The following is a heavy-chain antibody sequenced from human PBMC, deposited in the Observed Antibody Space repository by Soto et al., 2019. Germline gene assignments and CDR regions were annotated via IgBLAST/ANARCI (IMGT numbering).Heavy chain of an antibody. CDR1: GFTFSSYG. CDR2: IWYDGSNK. V-gene: IGHV3-33*01. J-gene: IGHJ4*02. CDR3: ARGMSPLNRYCSSTSCYNSAGGVFDY. Sequence: GGSRRLSWAASGFTFSSYGMHWVRQAPGKGLGWVAVIWYDGSNKYYADSVKGRFTISRGNSKNTLYLQMNSLRAEDTAVYYCARGMSPLNRYCSSTSCYNSAGGVFDYWGQGTLVTVSS. D-gene: IGHD2-2*02.